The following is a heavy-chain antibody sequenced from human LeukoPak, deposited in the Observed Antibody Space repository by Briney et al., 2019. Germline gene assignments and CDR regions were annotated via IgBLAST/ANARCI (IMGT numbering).Heavy chain of an antibody. Sequence: ASVKVSCKASGYTFTSCAINWVRQAPGQGLDWMGWINTNTGNPTYAQGFTGRFVFSLDTSVSTAYLQISSLKAEDTAVYYCARDSSSGWLWGQGTLVTVSS. CDR3: ARDSSSGWL. CDR1: GYTFTSCA. V-gene: IGHV7-4-1*02. D-gene: IGHD6-19*01. J-gene: IGHJ4*02. CDR2: INTNTGNP.